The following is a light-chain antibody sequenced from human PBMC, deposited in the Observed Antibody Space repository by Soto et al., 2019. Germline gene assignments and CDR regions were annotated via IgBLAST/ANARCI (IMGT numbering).Light chain of an antibody. J-gene: IGKJ5*01. CDR3: QQYGSPPLT. CDR1: QSVSTN. V-gene: IGKV3-20*01. Sequence: EIVMTPAPLLLSGSTGDRVTLSCRASQSVSTNLAWYQQQVGQAPRLLISGASNRATGTPDRFSGSGSGTDFALTISRLEPEDFAVYYCQQYGSPPLTFGQGTQVEIK. CDR2: GAS.